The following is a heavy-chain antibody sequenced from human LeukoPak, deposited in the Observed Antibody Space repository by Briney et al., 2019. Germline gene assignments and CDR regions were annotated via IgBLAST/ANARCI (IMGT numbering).Heavy chain of an antibody. CDR1: GFTFSSYW. V-gene: IGHV3-74*01. J-gene: IGHJ4*02. CDR3: GREIEAPGKTLDY. CDR2: INSDGSST. Sequence: PGGSLRLSCAASGFTFSSYWMHWVRQAPGKGLVWVSRINSDGSSTSYADSVRGRFSISRDNAKNTLYLQMNSLRAEDTAVYYCGREIEAPGKTLDYWGQGTLVTVSS.